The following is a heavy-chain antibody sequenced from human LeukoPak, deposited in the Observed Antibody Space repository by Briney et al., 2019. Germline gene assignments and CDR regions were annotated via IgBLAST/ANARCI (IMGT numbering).Heavy chain of an antibody. D-gene: IGHD1-26*01. CDR3: ARVLGSVYYHNSGSYYGMTDY. CDR2: IIPIFGTA. CDR1: GGTFSSYA. Sequence: SVKVSCKASGGTFSSYAISWVRQAPGQGLEWMGGIIPIFGTANYARKFQGRVTITADESTSTAYMELSSLRSEDTAVYYCARVLGSVYYHNSGSYYGMTDYWGQGTLVTVSS. J-gene: IGHJ4*02. V-gene: IGHV1-69*13.